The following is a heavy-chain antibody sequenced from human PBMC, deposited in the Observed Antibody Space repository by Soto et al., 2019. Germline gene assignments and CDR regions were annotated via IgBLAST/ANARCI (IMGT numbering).Heavy chain of an antibody. J-gene: IGHJ4*02. D-gene: IGHD3-3*01. CDR1: GYTFTDHF. Sequence: ASVKVSCKASGYTFTDHFLHWVRQAPGRGPEWMGWIKPHNGDTNFAHIFQGRVTMTLDTPLNTAFMELTSLRSDDTAVYFCAPASGRPLTVFATLDYWGQGTLVPVYS. CDR3: APASGRPLTVFATLDY. CDR2: IKPHNGDT. V-gene: IGHV1-2*02.